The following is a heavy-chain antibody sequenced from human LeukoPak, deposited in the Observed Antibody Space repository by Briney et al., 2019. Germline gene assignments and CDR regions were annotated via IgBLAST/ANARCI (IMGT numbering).Heavy chain of an antibody. D-gene: IGHD3-22*01. CDR3: AKDETPPHYYDSSGYRISVFDY. CDR2: ISGSGGST. CDR1: GFTFSSYA. J-gene: IGHJ4*02. V-gene: IGHV3-23*01. Sequence: PGGSLRLSCAASGFTFSSYAMSWVRQAPGKGLEWVSAISGSGGSTYYADSVKGRFTIFRDNSKNTLYLQMNSLRAEDTAVYYCAKDETPPHYYDSSGYRISVFDYWGQGTLVTVSS.